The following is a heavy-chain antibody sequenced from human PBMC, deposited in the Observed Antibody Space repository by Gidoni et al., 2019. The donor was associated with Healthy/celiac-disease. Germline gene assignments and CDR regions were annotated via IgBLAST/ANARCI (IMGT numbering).Heavy chain of an antibody. Sequence: EVQLVESGGGLVQPGGYMRPSCRALGFTFSSYDLHWVRQAAGKGFEWGSAISTAGDTYYPGSGKGRFTIARENAQISLYLQMNSLRAGDTAVYYCARVGGLSGAFDIWGQGTMVTVSS. D-gene: IGHD3-16*01. CDR3: ARVGGLSGAFDI. J-gene: IGHJ3*02. CDR2: ISTAGDT. CDR1: GFTFSSYD. V-gene: IGHV3-13*04.